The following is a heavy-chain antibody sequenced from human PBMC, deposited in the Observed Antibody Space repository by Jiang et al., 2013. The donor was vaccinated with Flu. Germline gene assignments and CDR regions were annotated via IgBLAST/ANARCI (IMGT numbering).Heavy chain of an antibody. J-gene: IGHJ4*02. Sequence: QLLESGGGLVKPGGSLRLSCAASGFTFSDYYMSWIRQAPGKGLEWVSYISSSSSYTNYADSVKGRFTISRDNAKNSLYLQMNSLRAEDTAVYYCARDLIAYGSGSYYGYWGQGTLVTVSS. CDR2: ISSSSSYT. CDR3: ARDLIAYGSGSYYGY. V-gene: IGHV3-11*06. D-gene: IGHD3-10*01. CDR1: GFTFSDYY.